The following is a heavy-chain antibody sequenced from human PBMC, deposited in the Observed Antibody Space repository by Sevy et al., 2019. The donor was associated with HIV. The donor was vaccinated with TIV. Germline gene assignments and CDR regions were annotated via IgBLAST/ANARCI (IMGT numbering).Heavy chain of an antibody. CDR2: ISTEGDT. CDR3: AREQSSGYYDFDY. D-gene: IGHD3-22*01. CDR1: GFTFSSSA. V-gene: IGHV3-13*01. Sequence: EGSLRLSCAASGFTFSSSAMHWVRQISGKGLEWVSAISTEGDTYYPGSVKGRFTISRENTKNSLYLQMNNLRAGDTAVYYCAREQSSGYYDFDYRGRGTLVTVSS. J-gene: IGHJ4*02.